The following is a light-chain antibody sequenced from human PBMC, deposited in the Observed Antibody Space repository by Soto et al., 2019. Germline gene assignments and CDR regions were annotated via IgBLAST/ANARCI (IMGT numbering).Light chain of an antibody. CDR1: SSDVGGYNY. CDR3: SSYAGSNNLV. J-gene: IGLJ2*01. V-gene: IGLV2-8*01. CDR2: EVS. Sequence: QAVVTQPPSASGSPGQSVTISCTGTSSDVGGYNYVSWYQQYPGKAPKVMIYEVSKRPSGVPDRFSGSKSGNTASLTVSGLQAEDEADYYCSSYAGSNNLVFGGGTKLTVL.